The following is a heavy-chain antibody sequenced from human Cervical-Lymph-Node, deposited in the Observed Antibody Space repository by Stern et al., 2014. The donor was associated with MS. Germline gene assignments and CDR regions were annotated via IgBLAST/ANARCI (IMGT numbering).Heavy chain of an antibody. D-gene: IGHD2-2*01. CDR2: IIPIFGTA. V-gene: IGHV1-69*01. Sequence: QVQLVESGAEVKKPGSSVKVSCKASGGTFSSYAISWVRQAPGQGLEWMGGIIPIFGTANYAQKFQGRVTITADESTSTAYMELSSLRSEDTAVYCCARADIVVVPAAMEPIYYYYGMDVWGQGTTVTVSS. J-gene: IGHJ6*02. CDR1: GGTFSSYA. CDR3: ARADIVVVPAAMEPIYYYYGMDV.